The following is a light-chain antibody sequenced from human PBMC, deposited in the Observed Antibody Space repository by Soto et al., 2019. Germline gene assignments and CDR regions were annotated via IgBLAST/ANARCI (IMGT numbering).Light chain of an antibody. CDR3: QQYSYYAT. Sequence: DIQMTQSPSTLSASVGDRVTITCRASQTISSWLAWYQQKPGKAPKLLIYKASNLESGVPSRFSGSGSGTDFTLTVTSLQPEDFATYYCQQYSYYATFGQGIKVEIK. CDR2: KAS. J-gene: IGKJ1*01. CDR1: QTISSW. V-gene: IGKV1-5*03.